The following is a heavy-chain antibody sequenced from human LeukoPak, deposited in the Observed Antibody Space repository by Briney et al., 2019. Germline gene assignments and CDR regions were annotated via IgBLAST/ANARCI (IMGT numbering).Heavy chain of an antibody. CDR2: IWYDGSET. CDR1: GFTFSSYG. Sequence: PGGSLRLSCAASGFTFSSYGMHWVRQAPGKGLEWVAVIWYDGSETYYADSVKGRFTISRDNSKNTLFLQMSSLTAEDTAVYYCARWSCDHWGQGTLVTVSS. CDR3: ARWSCDH. V-gene: IGHV3-33*01. J-gene: IGHJ5*02.